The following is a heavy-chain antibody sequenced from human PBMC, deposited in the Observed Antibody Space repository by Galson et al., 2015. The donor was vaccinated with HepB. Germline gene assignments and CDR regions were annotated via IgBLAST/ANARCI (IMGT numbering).Heavy chain of an antibody. CDR2: ISAYNGAT. V-gene: IGHV1-18*01. D-gene: IGHD4-23*01. J-gene: IGHJ4*02. CDR1: GYIFTSYD. Sequence: SVKVSCKASGYIFTSYDITWVRQAPGQGLEWMGWISAYNGATNYEQKFQDRVTTITDRSTSTAYMELRSLRSDDTAVYYCAKVVRSKAPYFDNWGQGTLVTISS. CDR3: AKVVRSKAPYFDN.